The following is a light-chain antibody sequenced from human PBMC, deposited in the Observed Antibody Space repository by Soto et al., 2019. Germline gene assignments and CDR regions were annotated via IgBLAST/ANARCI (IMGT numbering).Light chain of an antibody. CDR1: SSDVGGYNY. J-gene: IGLJ2*01. Sequence: QSALTQPPSASGSPGQSVTISCTGPSSDVGGYNYVSWYQRHPGKAPKLMIYEVSKRPSGVPDRFSGSKSGNTASLTVSGLQAEDEADYYCSSYAGTNNVVFGGGTKLPVL. CDR2: EVS. CDR3: SSYAGTNNVV. V-gene: IGLV2-8*01.